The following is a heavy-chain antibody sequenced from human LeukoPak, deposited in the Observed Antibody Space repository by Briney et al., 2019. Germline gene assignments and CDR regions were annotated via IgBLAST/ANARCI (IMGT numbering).Heavy chain of an antibody. J-gene: IGHJ4*02. D-gene: IGHD6-13*01. CDR1: GFTFSSYA. CDR3: ARDERSSRSFDY. V-gene: IGHV3-23*01. Sequence: PGGSLRLSCAASGFTFSSYAMSWVRQAPGRGLEWVSAISGSGGSTYYADSVKGRFTISRDNSKNTLYLQMNSLRAEDTAVYYCARDERSSRSFDYWGQGTLVTVSS. CDR2: ISGSGGST.